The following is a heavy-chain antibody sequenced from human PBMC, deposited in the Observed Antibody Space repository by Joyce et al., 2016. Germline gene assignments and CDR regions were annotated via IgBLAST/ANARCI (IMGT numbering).Heavy chain of an antibody. CDR2: VYDSAST. V-gene: IGHV4-28*01. Sequence: QVQLQESGPGLVRPSDTLSLTCAVSGYSISSGNWWAWIRQSPGEGLEWIGYVYDSASTYYNPSLKSRVTMSVDTSKNQFSLRLSTVTAGDTGIYYCARRSDAFDIWGQGTMVTVSS. CDR3: ARRSDAFDI. J-gene: IGHJ3*02. CDR1: GYSISSGNW.